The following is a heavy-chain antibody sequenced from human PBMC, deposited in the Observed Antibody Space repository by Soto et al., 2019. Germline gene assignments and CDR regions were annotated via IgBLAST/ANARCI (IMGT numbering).Heavy chain of an antibody. D-gene: IGHD6-13*01. Sequence: QVQLVQSGAEVRNPGSSVKVSCKACGDKFSSYTISWVRQAPGQGLEWMGRIVSVAGVPIYAQIFQGRITITAKSASSTADIDLTILTSDDTAVYYCTREPTIAAVGIPLYSYYYMDVWGEGTPVTVSS. CDR1: GDKFSSYT. J-gene: IGHJ6*03. V-gene: IGHV1-69*08. CDR3: TREPTIAAVGIPLYSYYYMDV. CDR2: IVSVAGVP.